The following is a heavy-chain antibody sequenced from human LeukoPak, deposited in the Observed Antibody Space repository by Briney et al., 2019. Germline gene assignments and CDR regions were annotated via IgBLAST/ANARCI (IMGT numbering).Heavy chain of an antibody. Sequence: SETLSLTCAVYGGSFRGYYWSWIRQPPGKGLEWIGEIHYTGATNYKPSLKSRVTISGDPSKNRFSLRVSSVTAADTAVYHCARGVLGPYYFDLWGRGTLVTVSS. CDR3: ARGVLGPYYFDL. D-gene: IGHD7-27*01. J-gene: IGHJ2*01. V-gene: IGHV4-34*01. CDR1: GGSFRGYY. CDR2: IHYTGAT.